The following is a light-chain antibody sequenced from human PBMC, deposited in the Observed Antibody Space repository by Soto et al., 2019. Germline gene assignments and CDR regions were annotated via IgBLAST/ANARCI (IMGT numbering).Light chain of an antibody. Sequence: SRMTPSPSSLSASVGDRVAITCRASQAINNYLAWYQQKPGKFPKLLIYAASTLHPGVPSRFSGSGSGTDFTLTISSLQPEDVATYYCQKYNSAPLTFGPGTRLEIK. V-gene: IGKV1-27*01. J-gene: IGKJ5*01. CDR1: QAINNY. CDR3: QKYNSAPLT. CDR2: AAS.